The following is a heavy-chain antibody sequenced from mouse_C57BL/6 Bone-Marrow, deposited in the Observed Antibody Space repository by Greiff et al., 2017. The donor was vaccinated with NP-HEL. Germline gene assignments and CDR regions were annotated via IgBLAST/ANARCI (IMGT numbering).Heavy chain of an antibody. V-gene: IGHV3-6*01. Sequence: EVKLQESGPGLVKPSQSLSLTCSVTGYSIPSGYYWNWIRQFPGNKLEWMGYISYDGSNNYNPSLKNRISITRDTSKNQFFLKLNSVTTEDTATYYCARGALRPAAYYWGQGTTLTVSS. CDR3: ARGALRPAAYY. CDR1: GYSIPSGYY. J-gene: IGHJ2*01. CDR2: ISYDGSN.